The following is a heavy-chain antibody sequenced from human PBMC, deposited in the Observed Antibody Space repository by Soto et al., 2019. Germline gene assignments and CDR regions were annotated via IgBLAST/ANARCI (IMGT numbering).Heavy chain of an antibody. CDR2: IVPMLGTP. V-gene: IGHV1-69*01. J-gene: IGHJ6*02. CDR3: ARNGTYSSSLSQYSGMDV. D-gene: IGHD1-26*01. CDR1: GGTFDNFI. Sequence: QVQLVQSGAEVKEPGSSVRVSCKASGGTFDNFIMNWVRQTPGQGLEWMGGIVPMLGTPTYAEKFKGRVTISATGSTSTMYMEVTSLRSEATAIYYCARNGTYSSSLSQYSGMDVCGQGITVTVSS.